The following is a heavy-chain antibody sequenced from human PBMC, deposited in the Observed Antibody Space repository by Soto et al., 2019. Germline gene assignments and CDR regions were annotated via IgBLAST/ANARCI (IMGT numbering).Heavy chain of an antibody. CDR2: IYYSGST. CDR3: ARGDNYDILTGYYQGDWFDP. Sequence: QVQLQESGPGLVKPSQTLSLTCTVSGGSISSGGYYWSWIRQHPGKGLEWIGYIYYSGSTYYNPSLKSRVTISVDTSKNQFSLKLSSVTAADSAVYYCARGDNYDILTGYYQGDWFDPWGQGTLVTVSS. V-gene: IGHV4-31*03. D-gene: IGHD3-9*01. J-gene: IGHJ5*02. CDR1: GGSISSGGYY.